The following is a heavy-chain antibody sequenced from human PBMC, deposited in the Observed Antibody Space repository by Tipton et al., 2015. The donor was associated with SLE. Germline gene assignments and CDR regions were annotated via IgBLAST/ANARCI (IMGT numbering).Heavy chain of an antibody. CDR1: GFTFNSYV. V-gene: IGHV3-23*03. CDR3: AKHDSYGQSGFGY. Sequence: SLRLSCAASGFTFNSYVMGWVRQAPGKGLEWVSLIWSGGSRTSYGDSVKGRFTISRDNSKNTLYLQMNSLRAEDTAVYYCAKHDSYGQSGFGYWGQGTLVTVSS. D-gene: IGHD5-18*01. CDR2: IWSGGSRT. J-gene: IGHJ4*02.